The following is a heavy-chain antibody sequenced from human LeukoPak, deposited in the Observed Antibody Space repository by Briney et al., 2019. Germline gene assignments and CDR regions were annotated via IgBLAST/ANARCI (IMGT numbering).Heavy chain of an antibody. J-gene: IGHJ5*02. Sequence: GGSLRLSCAASGLTFNSCWIHWVRQAPGMGLVWVSGINTDGRTTVYADFVKGRFTISRDNAKNTLYLHLNSLRVEDTALYYCVVDFQYNYPWGQGTLVTVSS. D-gene: IGHD5-24*01. V-gene: IGHV3-74*01. CDR1: GLTFNSCW. CDR2: INTDGRTT. CDR3: VVDFQYNYP.